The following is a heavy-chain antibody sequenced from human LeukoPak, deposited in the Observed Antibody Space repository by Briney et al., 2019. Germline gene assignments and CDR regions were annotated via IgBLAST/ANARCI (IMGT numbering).Heavy chain of an antibody. V-gene: IGHV3-66*02. J-gene: IGHJ6*02. D-gene: IGHD2-15*01. CDR3: ARNPRVVAATFYYYYGMDV. Sequence: GGSLRLSCAASGFTVSSNYMSWVRQAPGKGLEWVSVIYSGGSTYYADSVKGRFTISRDNSKNTLYLQMNSLRAEDTAVYYCARNPRVVAATFYYYYGMDVWGQGTTVTVSS. CDR2: IYSGGST. CDR1: GFTVSSNY.